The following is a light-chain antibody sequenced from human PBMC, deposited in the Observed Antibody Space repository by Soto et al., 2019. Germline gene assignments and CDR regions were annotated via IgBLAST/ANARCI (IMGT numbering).Light chain of an antibody. CDR3: QQYGSSPFT. Sequence: EIVLTQSPGTLSLSPGERATLSCRASQCVSSGYLAWYQQKPGQAPRLLIYGASSRATGIPDRFSGSGSVTAFTLTISRLEPEDSAVYYCQQYGSSPFTFGPGTIVDIK. J-gene: IGKJ3*01. V-gene: IGKV3-20*01. CDR2: GAS. CDR1: QCVSSGY.